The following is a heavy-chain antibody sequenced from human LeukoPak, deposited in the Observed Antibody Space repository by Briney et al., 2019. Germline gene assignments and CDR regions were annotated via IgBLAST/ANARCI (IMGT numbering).Heavy chain of an antibody. V-gene: IGHV3-23*01. D-gene: IGHD3-3*01. J-gene: IGHJ4*02. CDR3: ANIYDFWSGYLDY. Sequence: GGSLRLSCAAPGFTFSSYAMSWVRQAPGKGLEWVSAISGSGGSTYYADSVKGRFTISRDNSKNTLYLQMNSLRAEDTAVYYCANIYDFWSGYLDYWGQGTLVTVSS. CDR2: ISGSGGST. CDR1: GFTFSSYA.